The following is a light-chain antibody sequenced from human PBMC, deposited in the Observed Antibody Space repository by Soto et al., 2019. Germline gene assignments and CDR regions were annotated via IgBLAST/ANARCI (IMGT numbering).Light chain of an antibody. CDR3: SSYTSSDTLV. CDR1: SSALGGYNY. J-gene: IGLJ1*01. CDR2: EVS. V-gene: IGLV2-14*01. Sequence: QSALTQPASVSGSPGQSITVSCTGTSSALGGYNYVSWYQHHPGKPPKLLIYEVSNRPSGVSNRFSGSKSGNTASLTISGLQAEDEAEYYCSSYTSSDTLVFGTGTKLTVL.